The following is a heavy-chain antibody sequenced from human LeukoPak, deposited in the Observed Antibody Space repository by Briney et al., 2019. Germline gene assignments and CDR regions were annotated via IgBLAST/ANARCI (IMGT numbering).Heavy chain of an antibody. V-gene: IGHV4-4*07. CDR3: AREASLTYYDFWSGYYSGGGYFDY. CDR2: IYTSGST. D-gene: IGHD3-3*01. CDR1: GGSISSYY. J-gene: IGHJ4*02. Sequence: SETLSLTCTVSGGSISSYYWSWIRQPAGKGLEWIGRIYTSGSTNYNPSLKSRVTMSVDMSKNQFSLKLSSVTTADTAVYYCAREASLTYYDFWSGYYSGGGYFDYWGQGTLVTVSS.